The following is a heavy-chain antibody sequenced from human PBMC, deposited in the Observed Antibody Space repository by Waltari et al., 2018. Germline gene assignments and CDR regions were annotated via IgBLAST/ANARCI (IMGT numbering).Heavy chain of an antibody. CDR2: IDEDGSLT. J-gene: IGHJ3*02. Sequence: EVQLVESGGGLVQPGGSLRLSCVASTFTLNNYWVSWVRQAPGKGIGGVGKIDEDGSLTNYVSSVKGRFSFSRNNVEKTLYLHMNSLRVEDTAVYYCARDPGSGACDIWGQGAMVTVSS. D-gene: IGHD1-26*01. CDR3: ARDPGSGACDI. V-gene: IGHV3-7*01. CDR1: TFTLNNYW.